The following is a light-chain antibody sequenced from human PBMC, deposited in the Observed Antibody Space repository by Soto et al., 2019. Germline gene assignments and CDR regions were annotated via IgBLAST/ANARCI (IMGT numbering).Light chain of an antibody. CDR3: QQYGSSPYT. CDR2: GAS. CDR1: QSVDTF. V-gene: IGKV3-20*01. Sequence: EIVLTQSPGTLSLSPGERATLSCRASQSVDTFVVWYQQKPGQAPRLLISGASIRATGIPDRFRGSGSGTDFTLTISRLEPEDFAVYYCQQYGSSPYTFGQGTKLEIK. J-gene: IGKJ2*01.